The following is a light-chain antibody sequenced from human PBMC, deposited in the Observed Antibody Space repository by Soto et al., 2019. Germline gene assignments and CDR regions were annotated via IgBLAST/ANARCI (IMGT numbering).Light chain of an antibody. CDR1: SSDVGGYHY. V-gene: IGLV2-8*01. CDR2: DVS. Sequence: QSVLTQPPSASGSPGQSVTISCTGTSSDVGGYHYVSWYQQHPGKAPKLMIYDVSKRPSGVPDRFSGSKSGNTASLTVSGLQAEDEADYYCSSYAGSNNLGVFGGGTKLTVL. CDR3: SSYAGSNNLGV. J-gene: IGLJ2*01.